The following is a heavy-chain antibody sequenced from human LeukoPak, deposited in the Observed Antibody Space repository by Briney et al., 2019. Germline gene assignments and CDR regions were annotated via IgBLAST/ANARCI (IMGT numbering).Heavy chain of an antibody. CDR1: GGTFSSYA. J-gene: IGHJ4*02. D-gene: IGHD2-15*01. CDR3: ARGWQLGITNDY. V-gene: IGHV1-69*04. CDR2: IIPILGIA. Sequence: ASVKVSCKASGGTFSSYAISWVRQAPGQGLEWMGRIIPILGIANYAQKFQGRVTITADKSTSTAYMELSSLRSEDTAVYYCARGWQLGITNDYWGQGTLVTVSS.